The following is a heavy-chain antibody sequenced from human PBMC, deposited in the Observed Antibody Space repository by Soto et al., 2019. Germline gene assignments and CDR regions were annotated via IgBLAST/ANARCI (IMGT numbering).Heavy chain of an antibody. CDR2: IYYSGST. V-gene: IGHV4-61*01. D-gene: IGHD2-2*01. J-gene: IGHJ6*02. CDR1: GGSVSSGSYY. Sequence: SETLSLTCTVSGGSVSSGSYYWSWIRQPPGKGLEWIGYIYYSGSTNYNPSLKSRVTMSVDTSKNQFSLKLSSVTAADTAVYYCARTISSTSFYGMDVWGQGTTVTVSS. CDR3: ARTISSTSFYGMDV.